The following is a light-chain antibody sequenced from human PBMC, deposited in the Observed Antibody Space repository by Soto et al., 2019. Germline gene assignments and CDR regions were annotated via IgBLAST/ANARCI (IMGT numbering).Light chain of an antibody. V-gene: IGKV1-5*01. CDR3: QQYNNWYA. Sequence: DIQMTQSPSTLSASVGDRVTITCRASENINTWLAWYQQKPGKAPKLLIYAASSLEGGVPSRFSGSGSGTEFTLTISSLHPDDFATYYCQQYNNWYAFGQGTNREIK. CDR1: ENINTW. J-gene: IGKJ2*01. CDR2: AAS.